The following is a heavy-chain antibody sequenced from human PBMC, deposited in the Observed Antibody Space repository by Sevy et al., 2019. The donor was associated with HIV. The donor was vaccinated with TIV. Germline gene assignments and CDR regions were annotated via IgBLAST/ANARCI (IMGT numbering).Heavy chain of an antibody. CDR1: GYRFTDYY. J-gene: IGHJ4*01. D-gene: IGHD1-26*01. CDR3: ARDQEFCSLITCHSGLGH. V-gene: IGHV1-2*02. CDR2: INPNSDVT. Sequence: ASVKVSCETSGYRFTDYYIHWVRQAPGQGLEWMGWINPNSDVTKSAKKFQVRVIMTKDTSISTVYMELRGLTFDDSAVYYCARDQEFCSLITCHSGLGHWGHGSLVTVSS.